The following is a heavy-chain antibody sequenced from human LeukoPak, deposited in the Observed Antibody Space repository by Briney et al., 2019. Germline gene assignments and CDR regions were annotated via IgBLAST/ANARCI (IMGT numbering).Heavy chain of an antibody. Sequence: GGSLRLSCVGSGFRFSDYYMSWIRQAPGKGLEWVSYISNDSVDKYHVDSVKGRFTISRDNAKNSLYLQMSSLRAEDTAVYYCARDYGGYYGSWNRGDYYYYMDVWGKGTTVTVSS. J-gene: IGHJ6*03. D-gene: IGHD3-10*01. V-gene: IGHV3-11*06. CDR3: ARDYGGYYGSWNRGDYYYYMDV. CDR1: GFRFSDYY. CDR2: ISNDSVDK.